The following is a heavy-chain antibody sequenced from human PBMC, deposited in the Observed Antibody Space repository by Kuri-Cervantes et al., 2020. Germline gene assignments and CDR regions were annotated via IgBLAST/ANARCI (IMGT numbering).Heavy chain of an antibody. CDR2: ISWNSGSI. CDR3: AKDNRGRGGGLFDY. J-gene: IGHJ4*02. V-gene: IGHV3-9*01. CDR1: GFTFDDYA. D-gene: IGHD1-26*01. Sequence: SLKISCAASGFTFDDYAMHWVRQAPGKGLEWVSGISWNSGSIGYADSVKGRFTISRDNAKNSLYLQMNSLRTEDTALYYCAKDNRGRGGGLFDYWGQGTLVTVSS.